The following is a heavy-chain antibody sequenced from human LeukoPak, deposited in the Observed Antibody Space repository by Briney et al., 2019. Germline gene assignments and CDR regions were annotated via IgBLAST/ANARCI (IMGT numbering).Heavy chain of an antibody. CDR3: ARGGYDFWSGYYWYFDY. J-gene: IGHJ4*02. Sequence: ASVKVSCKASGYTFTGYYMHWVRQAPGQGLEWMGRINPNSGGTNYAQKFQGRVTMTSDTSISTAYMELSRLRSDDTAVYYCARGGYDFWSGYYWYFDYWGQGTLVTVSS. CDR2: INPNSGGT. CDR1: GYTFTGYY. D-gene: IGHD3-3*01. V-gene: IGHV1-2*06.